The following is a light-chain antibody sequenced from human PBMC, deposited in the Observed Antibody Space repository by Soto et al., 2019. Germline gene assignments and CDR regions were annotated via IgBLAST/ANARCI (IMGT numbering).Light chain of an antibody. V-gene: IGLV3-21*04. CDR2: YDN. CDR1: SIGSKC. CDR3: QVCDSSRDDVV. Sequence: SYELTQPPSVSLAPGKTASITCAGTSIGSKCVQWYQQKPGQARVLAIYYDNDRPSGIPERFSGSNSGNTATLTISGVGAGDEADYYCQVCDSSRDDVVFGGGTKVTVL. J-gene: IGLJ2*01.